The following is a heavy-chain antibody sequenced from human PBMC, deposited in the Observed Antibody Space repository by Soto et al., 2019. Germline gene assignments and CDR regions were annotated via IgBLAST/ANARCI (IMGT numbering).Heavy chain of an antibody. V-gene: IGHV3-30*18. D-gene: IGHD2-15*01. J-gene: IGHJ4*02. CDR1: GFTFTSYG. Sequence: QVQLVESGGGVVQPGRSLSLSCAASGFTFTSYGMHWVRQAPGKGLEWVAVISYDGSNKYYGDSVKGRFTISRDNSMNTLYLQMNSLRAEDTAVYYCAKELCSGGSCYSEYWGQGTLVTVSS. CDR2: ISYDGSNK. CDR3: AKELCSGGSCYSEY.